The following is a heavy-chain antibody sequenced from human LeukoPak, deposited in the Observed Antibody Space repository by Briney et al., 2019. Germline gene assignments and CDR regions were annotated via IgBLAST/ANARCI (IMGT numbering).Heavy chain of an antibody. CDR1: GGTFSRYA. D-gene: IGHD4-17*01. J-gene: IGHJ4*02. Sequence: ASVKVSCKASGGTFSRYAISWVRQAPGQGLEWMGGIIPIFGTANYAQKFQGRVTITADESTSTAYMELSSLRSEDTAVYYCARGGTVTTEFFDYWGQGTLVTVSS. CDR2: IIPIFGTA. CDR3: ARGGTVTTEFFDY. V-gene: IGHV1-69*13.